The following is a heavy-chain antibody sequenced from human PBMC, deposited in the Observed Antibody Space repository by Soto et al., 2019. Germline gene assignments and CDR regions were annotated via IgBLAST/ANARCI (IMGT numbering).Heavy chain of an antibody. CDR2: IIPILDTA. J-gene: IGHJ6*02. D-gene: IGHD5-12*01. CDR3: ARGGYRGYDFLLDV. Sequence: SVKVSCKASGDTFSSYPISWVRQAPGQGLEWMGGIIPILDTANYAQKIQGRVTITADESTSTAYMELSSLRSEDTAVYYCARGGYRGYDFLLDVWGQGTTVTVSS. V-gene: IGHV1-69*13. CDR1: GDTFSSYP.